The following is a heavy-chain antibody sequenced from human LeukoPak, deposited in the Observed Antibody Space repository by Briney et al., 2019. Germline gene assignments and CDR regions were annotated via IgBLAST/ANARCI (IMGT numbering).Heavy chain of an antibody. D-gene: IGHD2-8*01. J-gene: IGHJ6*03. Sequence: HPGGPLRLSCAASGFTFSIYGMQWVRQAPGKGLEWVAFIQYDGSDKYYADSVKGRFTISRDNSKNTLLLQLNSLRAEDTAVYYCAKDRAPMVVYYYMDVWGKGTTVTVSS. CDR1: GFTFSIYG. CDR2: IQYDGSDK. CDR3: AKDRAPMVVYYYMDV. V-gene: IGHV3-30*02.